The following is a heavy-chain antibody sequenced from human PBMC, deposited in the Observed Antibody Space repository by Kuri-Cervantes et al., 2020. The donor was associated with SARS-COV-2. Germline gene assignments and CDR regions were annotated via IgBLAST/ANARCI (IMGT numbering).Heavy chain of an antibody. CDR1: GFTFNNYA. CDR3: AKDLTFVVAAPAVIRATKALPIT. V-gene: IGHV3-30*18. J-gene: IGHJ5*02. CDR2: ISYEGSIK. Sequence: GESLKISCAASGFTFNNYAIHWVRQAPGKGLEWVALISYEGSIKSYADSVKGRFTISRDSSENTLYLQMSSLRHEDTAVYYCAKDLTFVVAAPAVIRATKALPITWGQGTLVTVSS. D-gene: IGHD2-2*02.